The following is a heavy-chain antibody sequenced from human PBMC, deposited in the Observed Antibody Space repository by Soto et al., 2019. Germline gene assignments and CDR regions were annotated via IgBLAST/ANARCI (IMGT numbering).Heavy chain of an antibody. CDR3: AATTPGRGSSWYYYYGMDV. Sequence: VKVSCKASGGTFSSYAISWVRQAPGQGLEWMGGIIPIFGTANYAQKFQGRVTITADESTSTAYMELSSLRSEDTAVYYCAATTPGRGSSWYYYYGMDVWGQGTTVTVSS. V-gene: IGHV1-69*01. CDR2: IIPIFGTA. J-gene: IGHJ6*02. CDR1: GGTFSSYA. D-gene: IGHD6-13*01.